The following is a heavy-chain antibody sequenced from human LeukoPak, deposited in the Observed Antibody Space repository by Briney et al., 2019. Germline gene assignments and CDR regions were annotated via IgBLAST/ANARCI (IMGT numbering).Heavy chain of an antibody. CDR1: GFTFSSYG. CDR3: ARPGVGFDY. J-gene: IGHJ4*02. V-gene: IGHV3-33*01. CDR2: IWYDGSNE. Sequence: GGSLRLSCAASGFTFSSYGMHWVRQAPGKGLEWVTIIWYDGSNEYYADSVKGRFTISRDNSKNTLYLQMNSLRAEDTAVYYCARPGVGFDYWGQGALVTVSS.